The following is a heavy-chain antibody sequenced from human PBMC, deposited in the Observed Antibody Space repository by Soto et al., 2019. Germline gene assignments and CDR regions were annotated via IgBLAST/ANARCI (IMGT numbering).Heavy chain of an antibody. Sequence: GASVKVSCKASGYTFTSYGISWVRQAPGQGLEWMGWISAYNGNTNYAQKLQGRVTMTTDTSTSTAYMELRSLRSDDTAVYYCARTYYDILTGPAFAFDIWGQGTMVTVSS. CDR2: ISAYNGNT. V-gene: IGHV1-18*01. CDR3: ARTYYDILTGPAFAFDI. CDR1: GYTFTSYG. J-gene: IGHJ3*02. D-gene: IGHD3-9*01.